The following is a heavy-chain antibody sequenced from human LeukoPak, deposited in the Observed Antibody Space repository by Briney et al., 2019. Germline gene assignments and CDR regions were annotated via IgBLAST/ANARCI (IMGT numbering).Heavy chain of an antibody. Sequence: ASVKVSCKASGYIFTNYGISWVRQAPGQGLEWMGWISPYNGNTSYVQKLQGRVTMTTDTSTSTAYMELRSLRSDDTAVYYCARPDPDTAMVDYWGQGTLVTVSS. CDR3: ARPDPDTAMVDY. CDR2: ISPYNGNT. D-gene: IGHD5-18*01. V-gene: IGHV1-18*01. CDR1: GYIFTNYG. J-gene: IGHJ4*02.